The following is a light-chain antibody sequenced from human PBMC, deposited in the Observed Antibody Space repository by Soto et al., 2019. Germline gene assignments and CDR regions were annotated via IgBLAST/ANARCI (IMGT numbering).Light chain of an antibody. CDR2: DAS. Sequence: DIQMTQSPSSLSASVGDRVTITCQASQDISNYLNWYQQKPGKAPKLLIYDASNLKTGVPSRFSGSGSGTDFTFTISRLQPEDVATYHCQQYDNLPGTFGPGTRVAIK. CDR3: QQYDNLPGT. V-gene: IGKV1-33*01. J-gene: IGKJ3*01. CDR1: QDISNY.